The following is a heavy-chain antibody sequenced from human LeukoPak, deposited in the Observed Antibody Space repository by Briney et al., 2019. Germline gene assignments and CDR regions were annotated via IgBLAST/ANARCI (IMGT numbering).Heavy chain of an antibody. Sequence: SGGSLRLSCAASGFTFSSYSMNWVRQAPGKGLEWVSSISSSSSYIYYADSVKGRFTISRDNAKNSLYLQMNSLRVEDTAVYYCATLLGGDGMDVWGQGTTVIVPS. CDR3: ATLLGGDGMDV. J-gene: IGHJ6*02. V-gene: IGHV3-21*01. CDR2: ISSSSSYI. D-gene: IGHD3-16*01. CDR1: GFTFSSYS.